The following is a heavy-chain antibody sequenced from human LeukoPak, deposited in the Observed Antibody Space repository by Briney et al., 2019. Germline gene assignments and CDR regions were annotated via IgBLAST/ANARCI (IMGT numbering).Heavy chain of an antibody. CDR1: GFTFSSYA. Sequence: SGGSLRLSCAASGFTFSSYAMSWVRQAPGKGLEWVSLISWDGGSTYYADSVKGRFTISRDNSKNSLYLQMNSLRAEDTALYYCAKEERGAMAPAFDYWGQGTLVTVFS. CDR3: AKEERGAMAPAFDY. D-gene: IGHD3-16*01. CDR2: ISWDGGST. J-gene: IGHJ4*02. V-gene: IGHV3-43D*03.